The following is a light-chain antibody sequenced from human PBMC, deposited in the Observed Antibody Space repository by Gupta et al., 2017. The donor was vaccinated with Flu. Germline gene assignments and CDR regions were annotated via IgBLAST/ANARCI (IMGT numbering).Light chain of an antibody. CDR1: QSVSSN. Sequence: PDTRSVSPGERATLSCRASQSVSSNLAWYQQKPGQAPRLLIYRASTRATDIPARFSGSGSGAEFTLTISSLQSEDFAVYYCQQYHNWPRTFGQGTKVEVK. CDR3: QQYHNWPRT. V-gene: IGKV3-15*01. CDR2: RAS. J-gene: IGKJ1*01.